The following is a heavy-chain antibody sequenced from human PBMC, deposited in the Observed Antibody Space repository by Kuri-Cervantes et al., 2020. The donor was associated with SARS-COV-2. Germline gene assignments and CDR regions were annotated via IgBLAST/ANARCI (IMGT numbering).Heavy chain of an antibody. Sequence: GSLRLSCTVSGGSISSHYWSWIRQPPGKGLEWIGYIYCSGSTNYNPSLKSRVTISVDTSKNQFSLKLSSVTAADTAVYYCARDPNANHNNWFDPWGQGTLVTVSS. V-gene: IGHV4-59*11. D-gene: IGHD4/OR15-4a*01. J-gene: IGHJ5*02. CDR3: ARDPNANHNNWFDP. CDR2: IYCSGST. CDR1: GGSISSHY.